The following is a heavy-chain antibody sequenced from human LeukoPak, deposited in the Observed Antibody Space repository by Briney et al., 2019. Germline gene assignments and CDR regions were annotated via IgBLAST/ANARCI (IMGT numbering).Heavy chain of an antibody. CDR2: INHSGST. CDR1: GGSFSGYY. J-gene: IGHJ5*02. V-gene: IGHV4-34*01. D-gene: IGHD3-10*01. CDR3: ARGFTPMVRGVMPRWFDP. Sequence: PSETLSLTCAVYGGSFSGYYWSWIRQPPGKGLEWIGEINHSGSTNYNPSLKSRVTISVDTSKNQFSLKLSSVTAADTAVYYCARGFTPMVRGVMPRWFDPWGQGTLVTVSS.